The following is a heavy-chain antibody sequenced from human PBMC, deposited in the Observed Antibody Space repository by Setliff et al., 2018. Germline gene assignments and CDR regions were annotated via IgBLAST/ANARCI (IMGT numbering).Heavy chain of an antibody. CDR3: ARGFDVCGGGACYTDGPYYFDY. Sequence: SETLSLTCAVYGESLSGHYWSWLRQPPGKGLEWSGEINHSGSTNYNPSRKSRVTISVDTSKNQFSLKLSSVAAADTAVYYCARGFDVCGGGACYTDGPYYFDYWGLGTLVTVSS. CDR2: INHSGST. J-gene: IGHJ4*02. CDR1: GESLSGHY. V-gene: IGHV4-34*01. D-gene: IGHD2-21*02.